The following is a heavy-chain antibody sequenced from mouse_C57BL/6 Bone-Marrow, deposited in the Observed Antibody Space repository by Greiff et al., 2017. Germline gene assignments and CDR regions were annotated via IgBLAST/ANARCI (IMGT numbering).Heavy chain of an antibody. CDR3: ADYDGAY. Sequence: VQLQQSGPGLVQPSQSLSITCSVSGFSITSCGLYWVRQSLGKGLVWRGVFWSGGSTDYNAAFISKLSISKNNSKSQVFFKMSSQQAEDTAIYYCADYDGAYWGQGTLVTVSA. D-gene: IGHD2-4*01. J-gene: IGHJ3*01. V-gene: IGHV2-2*01. CDR1: GFSITSCG. CDR2: FWSGGST.